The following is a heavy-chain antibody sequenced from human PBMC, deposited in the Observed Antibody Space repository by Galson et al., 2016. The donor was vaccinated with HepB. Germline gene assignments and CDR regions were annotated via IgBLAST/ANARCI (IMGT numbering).Heavy chain of an antibody. V-gene: IGHV3-30*03. CDR1: GLTFSSYG. J-gene: IGHJ4*02. Sequence: SLRLSCAGFGLTFSSYGMHWVRQAPGKGLEWVALISSDGNKEYYAGSVKSRFSISRDNSKNTGNLRMSSLRGEDTAVYYCTTLDGDYYYYYGLELWGQGTLVTVSS. D-gene: IGHD3-22*01. CDR2: ISSDGNKE. CDR3: TTLDGDYYYYYGLEL.